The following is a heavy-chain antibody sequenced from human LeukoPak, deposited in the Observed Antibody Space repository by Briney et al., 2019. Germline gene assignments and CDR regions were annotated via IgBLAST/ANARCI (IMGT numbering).Heavy chain of an antibody. CDR3: ASDITMVWGIIEGMDY. CDR1: GFTFSSYG. J-gene: IGHJ4*02. CDR2: IWFDGSDK. D-gene: IGHD3-10*01. Sequence: PGRSLRLSCVASGFTFSSYGMHWVRQAPGKGLEWVAVIWFDGSDKYYADSVKGRFTISRDNSKNSMYIQMNSLSAEDTAVYYCASDITMVWGIIEGMDYWGQGTLVTVSS. V-gene: IGHV3-33*01.